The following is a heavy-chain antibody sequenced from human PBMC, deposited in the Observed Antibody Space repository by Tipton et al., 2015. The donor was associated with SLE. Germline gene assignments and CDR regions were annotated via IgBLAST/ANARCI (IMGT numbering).Heavy chain of an antibody. D-gene: IGHD3-10*01. V-gene: IGHV3-48*01. CDR3: ARDGSGSAHCYYYGMDV. CDR1: GFTFSSYS. J-gene: IGHJ6*02. Sequence: SLRLSCAASGFTFSSYSMNWVRQAPGKGLEWVSYISSSSSTIYYADSVKGRFTISRDNAKNSLYLQMNSLRAEDTAVYYCARDGSGSAHCYYYGMDVWGQGTTVTVSS. CDR2: ISSSSSTI.